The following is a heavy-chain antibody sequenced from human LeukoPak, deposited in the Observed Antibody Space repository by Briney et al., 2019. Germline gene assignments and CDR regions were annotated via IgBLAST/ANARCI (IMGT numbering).Heavy chain of an antibody. CDR3: ARAPNYYDSSGYYHYFDY. CDR2: INPNSGGT. CDR1: GYTFTGYY. V-gene: IGHV1-2*02. Sequence: ASVKASCKASGYTFTGYYMHWVRQAPGQGLEWMGWINPNSGGTNYAQKFQGRVTMTRDTSISTAYMELSRLRSDDTAVYYCARAPNYYDSSGYYHYFDYWGQGTLVTVSS. D-gene: IGHD3-22*01. J-gene: IGHJ4*02.